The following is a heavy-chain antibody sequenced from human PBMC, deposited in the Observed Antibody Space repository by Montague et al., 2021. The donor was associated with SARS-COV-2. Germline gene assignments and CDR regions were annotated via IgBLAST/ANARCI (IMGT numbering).Heavy chain of an antibody. Sequence: PLRLSCAASGFNFDDYAMHWVRQAPGKGLEWVSGIAWNSGSVDYADSVKGRFTISSDNAKNSLYLQMNSLRAEDTALYYCAKAWSDSGSNQYDGARVFVHWGQGTLVTVSS. CDR1: GFNFDDYA. CDR3: AKAWSDSGSNQYDGARVFVH. V-gene: IGHV3-9*01. D-gene: IGHD3-10*01. CDR2: IAWNSGSV. J-gene: IGHJ1*01.